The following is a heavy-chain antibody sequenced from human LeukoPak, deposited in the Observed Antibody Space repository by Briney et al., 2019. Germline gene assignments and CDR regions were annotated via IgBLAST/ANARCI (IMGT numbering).Heavy chain of an antibody. CDR1: GGSISSYY. CDR2: IYYSGST. CDR3: ARQVATMSNWFDP. D-gene: IGHD5-12*01. Sequence: SETLSLTCTVSGGSISSYYWSWIRQPPGKGLEWIGYIYYSGSTNYNPSLKSRVTKSVDTSKNQFSLKLSSVTAADTAVYYCARQVATMSNWFDPWGQGTLVTVSS. V-gene: IGHV4-59*08. J-gene: IGHJ5*02.